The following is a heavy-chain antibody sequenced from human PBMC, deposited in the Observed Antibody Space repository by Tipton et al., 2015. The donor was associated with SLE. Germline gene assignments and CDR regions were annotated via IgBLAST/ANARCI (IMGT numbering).Heavy chain of an antibody. Sequence: TLSLTCDVSGGSMRKDHYWGWIRQPPGKGLEWIGYINYSGSTKYNPSLESRVTMSVDTSRNQFSLKLTSVTAADTAFYYCVRGFFDSRGYSNAFDMWGQGTMVTVSS. CDR2: INYSGST. J-gene: IGHJ3*02. CDR3: VRGFFDSRGYSNAFDM. CDR1: GGSMRKDHY. V-gene: IGHV4-59*11. D-gene: IGHD3-22*01.